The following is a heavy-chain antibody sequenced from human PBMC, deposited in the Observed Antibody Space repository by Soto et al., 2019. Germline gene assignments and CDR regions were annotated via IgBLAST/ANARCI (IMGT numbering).Heavy chain of an antibody. Sequence: TLSLTCTVSGGSISSGGYYWSWIRQHPGKGLEWIGYIYYSGSTYYYPSLKSRVTISVDTSKNQFSLKLSSVTAAATAVYHCARLAAPWLIAAAPPSGFAPGGQETLVAVSP. J-gene: IGHJ5*02. CDR2: IYYSGST. D-gene: IGHD6-13*01. CDR1: GGSISSGGYY. CDR3: ARLAAPWLIAAAPPSGFAP. V-gene: IGHV4-31*03.